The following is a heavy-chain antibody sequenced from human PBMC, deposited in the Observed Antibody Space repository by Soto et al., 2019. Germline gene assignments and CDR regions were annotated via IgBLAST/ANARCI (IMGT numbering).Heavy chain of an antibody. CDR3: ASGTYDFWSGGFYGMDV. CDR2: ISAYNGNT. V-gene: IGHV1-18*01. Sequence: ASVKVSCKASGYTFTSYGISWVRQAPGQGLEWMGWISAYNGNTNYAQKLQGRVTMTTDTSTSTAYMELRSLRSDDTAVYYCASGTYDFWSGGFYGMDVWGQGTTVTVSS. CDR1: GYTFTSYG. D-gene: IGHD3-3*01. J-gene: IGHJ6*02.